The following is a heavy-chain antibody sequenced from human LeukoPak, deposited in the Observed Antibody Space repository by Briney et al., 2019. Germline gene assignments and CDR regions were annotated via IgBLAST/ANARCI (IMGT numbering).Heavy chain of an antibody. D-gene: IGHD2-2*01. CDR2: LYYSGST. V-gene: IGHV4-39*01. CDR1: GGSISSSSYY. J-gene: IGHJ5*02. CDR3: ARQEGYCSSTSCFWRNYNWFDP. Sequence: PSETLSLTCTVSGGSISSSSYYWGWIRQPPGKGLEWIGSLYYSGSTYYNPSLKSRVTISVDTSKNQFSLKLSSVTVADTAVYYCARQEGYCSSTSCFWRNYNWFDPWGQGTLVTVSS.